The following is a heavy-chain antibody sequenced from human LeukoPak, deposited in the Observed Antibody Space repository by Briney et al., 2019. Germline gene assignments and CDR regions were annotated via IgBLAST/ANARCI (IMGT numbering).Heavy chain of an antibody. CDR1: GFSISSSNW. CDR3: ARTLSSGQYSFEY. V-gene: IGHV4-28*01. J-gene: IGHJ4*02. Sequence: SDTLSLTCDVSGFSISSSNWWGWIRQPPGKGLEWIGYIHYTGGAYYNPSLKSRLTMSVDTSKNQFSLKLDSVTAMDTAVYNCARTLSSGQYSFEYWGQGTLVTVSS. D-gene: IGHD6-19*01. CDR2: IHYTGGA.